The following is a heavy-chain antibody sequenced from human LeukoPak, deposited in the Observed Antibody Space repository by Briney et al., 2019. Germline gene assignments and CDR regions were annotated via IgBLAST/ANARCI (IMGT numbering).Heavy chain of an antibody. V-gene: IGHV1-2*02. CDR3: ARRYSSSPRARYYYMDV. CDR1: GYTFTGYY. D-gene: IGHD6-6*01. Sequence: ASVKVSCKASGYTFTGYYMHWARQAPGQGLEWMGWINPNSGGTNYAQKFQGRVTMTRDTSISTAYMELSRLRSDDTAVYYCARRYSSSPRARYYYMDVWGKGTTVTVSS. J-gene: IGHJ6*03. CDR2: INPNSGGT.